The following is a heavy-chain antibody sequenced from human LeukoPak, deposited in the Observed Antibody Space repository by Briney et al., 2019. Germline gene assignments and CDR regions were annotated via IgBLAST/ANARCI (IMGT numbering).Heavy chain of an antibody. CDR3: ARAFRGEGSGWYSVRSWDYYYMDV. V-gene: IGHV3-30*04. CDR1: GFTFSSYA. D-gene: IGHD6-19*01. J-gene: IGHJ6*03. CDR2: ISYDGSNK. Sequence: GGSLRLSCAASGFTFSSYAMHWVRQAPGKGLEWVAVISYDGSNKYYADSVKGRFTISRDNSKNTLYLQMNSLRAEDTAVYYCARAFRGEGSGWYSVRSWDYYYMDVWGKGTTVTVSS.